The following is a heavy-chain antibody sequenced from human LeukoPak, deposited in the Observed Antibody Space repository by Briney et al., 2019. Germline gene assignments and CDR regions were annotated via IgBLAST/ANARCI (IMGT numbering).Heavy chain of an antibody. D-gene: IGHD5-12*01. CDR3: ATTRYSGYVHDY. CDR2: IIPILGIA. J-gene: IGHJ4*02. Sequence: SVKVSCKASGGTFSSYAISWVRQAPGQGLGWMGRIIPILGIANYAQKFQGRVTITADKSTSTAYMELSSLRSEDTAVYYCATTRYSGYVHDYWGQGTLVTVSS. V-gene: IGHV1-69*04. CDR1: GGTFSSYA.